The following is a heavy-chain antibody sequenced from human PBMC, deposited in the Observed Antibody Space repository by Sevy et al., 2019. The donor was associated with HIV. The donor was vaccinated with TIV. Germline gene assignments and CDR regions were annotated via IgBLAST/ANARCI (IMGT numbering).Heavy chain of an antibody. V-gene: IGHV3-53*01. J-gene: IGHJ4*02. CDR2: IYSGGST. CDR3: ARDRTRYCSSTSCYTVYFDY. Sequence: GGSLRLSCAASGFTVSSNYMSWVRQAPGKGLEWVSVIYSGGSTYYADSVKGRFTISRDNSKNTLYLQMNSLRAEDTAVYYCARDRTRYCSSTSCYTVYFDYWGQGTLDTVSS. D-gene: IGHD2-2*02. CDR1: GFTVSSNY.